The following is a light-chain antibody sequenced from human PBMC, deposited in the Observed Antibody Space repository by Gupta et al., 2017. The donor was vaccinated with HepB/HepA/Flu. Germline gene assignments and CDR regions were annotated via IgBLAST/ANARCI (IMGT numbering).Light chain of an antibody. CDR2: WAS. J-gene: IGKJ5*01. V-gene: IGKV4-1*01. CDR3: QQYYNTPIT. CDR1: QSVLYSSNNKNY. Sequence: DIVMTQSPDSLAVSLGERATINCKSSQSVLYSSNNKNYLAWYHQKPGQPPKLLIYWASTRESGVPDRFNGSGSGTDFTLTISSLQAEDVAVYYCQQYYNTPITFGQGTRLEIK.